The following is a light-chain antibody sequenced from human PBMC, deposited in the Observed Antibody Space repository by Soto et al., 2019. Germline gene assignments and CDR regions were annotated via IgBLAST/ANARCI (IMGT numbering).Light chain of an antibody. J-gene: IGLJ1*01. Sequence: QSVLSQPPSVSGAPGQRVTISCTGSSSNIGAGYDAHWFQQVPGTAPKLLIYGSTNRPPGVPDRFSGSKSGTSASLAITGLQAEDEADYYCQSYDSSLGGNYVFGTGTKVTVL. CDR2: GST. CDR1: SSNIGAGYD. V-gene: IGLV1-40*01. CDR3: QSYDSSLGGNYV.